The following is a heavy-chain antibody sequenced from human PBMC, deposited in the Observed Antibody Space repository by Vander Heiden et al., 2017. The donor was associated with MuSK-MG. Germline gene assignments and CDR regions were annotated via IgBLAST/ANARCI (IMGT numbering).Heavy chain of an antibody. V-gene: IGHV1-2*02. CDR2: INPNRGGT. CDR1: GYTFTACY. J-gene: IGHJ4*02. Sequence: QLQLVQSGAEVKKPGASVRVSCKAYGYTFTACYIPWVRLAPGQGLEWMGWINPNRGGTNYAQKFQGRVTMTRDTSISTAYMELSRLRSDDTVGYYCARFPGYWGQGTLVTVSS. CDR3: ARFPGY.